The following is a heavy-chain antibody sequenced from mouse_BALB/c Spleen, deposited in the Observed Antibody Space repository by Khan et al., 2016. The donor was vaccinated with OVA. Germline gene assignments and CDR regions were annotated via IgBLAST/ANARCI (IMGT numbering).Heavy chain of an antibody. CDR2: INTYTGEP. V-gene: IGHV9-3-1*01. CDR3: ARPPYFSYTLDH. Sequence: QIQLVQSGPELKKPAETVKITCKVSGYTFTNYGMNWVKQSPGKALKWMGWINTYTGEPTYADAFKGRFAFSLETSASTAYLQFNNLKNEDTATYFCARPPYFSYTLDHWGEGTSVTVSS. J-gene: IGHJ4*01. D-gene: IGHD2-10*01. CDR1: GYTFTNYG.